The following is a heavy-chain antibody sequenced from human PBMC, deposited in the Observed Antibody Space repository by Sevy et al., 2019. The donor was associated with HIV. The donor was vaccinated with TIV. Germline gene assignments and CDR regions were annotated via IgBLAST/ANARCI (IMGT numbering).Heavy chain of an antibody. V-gene: IGHV4-59*01. J-gene: IGHJ4*01. CDR3: ARPHSSGWTRFEH. CDR2: VHNGGST. CDR1: GDSITSYY. D-gene: IGHD6-19*01. Sequence: SESLSLTCTVSGDSITSYYWAWIRQPPGKGLEWIGNVHNGGSTNYNASLKSRLTISVDTTNNQFSLKLGSVTVADTAVYFCARPHSSGWTRFEHWGQGILVTVSS.